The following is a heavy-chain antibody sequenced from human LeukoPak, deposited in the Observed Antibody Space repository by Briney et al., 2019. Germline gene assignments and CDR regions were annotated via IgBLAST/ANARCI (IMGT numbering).Heavy chain of an antibody. CDR2: IKPVGSAQ. D-gene: IGHD6-13*01. CDR3: ARANNSSWHN. V-gene: IGHV3-7*01. Sequence: GGSLRLSCATSGFTFSSNWMSWVRHVPGRGLDWAANIKPVGSAQYYAASVKGRFTVSRDNAKNSLYLQMNSLRVEDTAVYYCARANNSSWHNWGQGTLVTVSS. CDR1: GFTFSSNW. J-gene: IGHJ4*02.